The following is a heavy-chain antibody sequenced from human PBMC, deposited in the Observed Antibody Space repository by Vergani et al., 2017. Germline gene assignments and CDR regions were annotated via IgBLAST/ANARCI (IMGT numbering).Heavy chain of an antibody. CDR3: ARSGYCAHGVCYMTYYYYMDV. Sequence: QVQLEESGGGVVQPGRSLRLSCAGSGFTLSSHAMHWVRQAPGKGLEWVAFIWYDGSKKYYADSVKGRFTISRDNSKNTLYLQMNNLRAADTAVYYCARSGYCAHGVCYMTYYYYMDVWGKGTAVTVSS. CDR1: GFTLSSHA. J-gene: IGHJ6*03. V-gene: IGHV3-33*01. CDR2: IWYDGSKK. D-gene: IGHD2-8*01.